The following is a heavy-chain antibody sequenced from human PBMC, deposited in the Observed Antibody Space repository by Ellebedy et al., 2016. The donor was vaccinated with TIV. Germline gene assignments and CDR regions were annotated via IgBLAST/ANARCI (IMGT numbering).Heavy chain of an antibody. CDR2: ISYDGSIK. CDR1: GFTFSSYF. Sequence: PGGSLRLSCAASGFTFSSYFVHWVRQAPGKGLEWVAVISYDGSIKYYADSVKGRFTISRDNSKNTLYLQMNSLRTEDTAVYYCARGFGSSSYSLRYWGQGTLVTVSS. CDR3: ARGFGSSSYSLRY. D-gene: IGHD6-6*01. J-gene: IGHJ4*02. V-gene: IGHV3-30-3*01.